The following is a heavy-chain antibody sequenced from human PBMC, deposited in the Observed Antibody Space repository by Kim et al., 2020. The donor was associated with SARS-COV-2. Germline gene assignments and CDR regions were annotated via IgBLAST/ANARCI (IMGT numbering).Heavy chain of an antibody. J-gene: IGHJ4*02. Sequence: GGSLRLSCAASGFTFRNYAMTWVRQAPGKGLQWVSSIRDGGDSTYHADSAKGRFTISRDNSKQMLYLQMNSLRVEDTAIYYCAKDLGGSGAAEIDYWGQGTLVTVSS. D-gene: IGHD6-13*01. CDR2: IRDGGDST. V-gene: IGHV3-23*01. CDR1: GFTFRNYA. CDR3: AKDLGGSGAAEIDY.